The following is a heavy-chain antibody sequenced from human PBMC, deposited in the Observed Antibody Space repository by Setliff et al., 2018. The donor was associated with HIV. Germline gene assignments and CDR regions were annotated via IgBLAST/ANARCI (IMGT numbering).Heavy chain of an antibody. V-gene: IGHV3-30*02. CDR3: AKNWYSSPWSPLDY. Sequence: PGGSLRLSCAASGFTFSSYAMHWVRQAPGKGLEWVAVMRYDGGYKYYADSVKGRFTISRDNSKNTLYLQMNSLRAEDTAVYYCAKNWYSSPWSPLDYWGQGTLVTVSS. CDR2: MRYDGGYK. CDR1: GFTFSSYA. J-gene: IGHJ4*02. D-gene: IGHD6-19*01.